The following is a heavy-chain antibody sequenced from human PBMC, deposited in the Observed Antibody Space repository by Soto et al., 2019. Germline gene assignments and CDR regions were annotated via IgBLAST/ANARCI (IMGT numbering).Heavy chain of an antibody. V-gene: IGHV4-39*01. CDR3: ARRLYYDSSGFEGGGMDV. J-gene: IGHJ6*02. D-gene: IGHD3-22*01. Sequence: QLQLQESGPGLVKPSETLSLTCTVSGGSISSSSYYWGWIRQPPGKGREGIGSIYYSGSTYYNPSLKSRVTISVDTSKNQFSLKLSSVTAADTAVYYCARRLYYDSSGFEGGGMDVWGQGTTVTVSS. CDR2: IYYSGST. CDR1: GGSISSSSYY.